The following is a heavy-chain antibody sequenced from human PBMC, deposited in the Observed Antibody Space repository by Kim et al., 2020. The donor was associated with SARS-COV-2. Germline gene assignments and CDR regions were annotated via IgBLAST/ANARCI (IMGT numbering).Heavy chain of an antibody. J-gene: IGHJ4*02. Sequence: RYSPSLKNRLTITKDTSKNQVVLTLTNLDPVDTASYYCVHTAATIGRSFDYWGQGALVTVSS. V-gene: IGHV2-5*01. CDR3: VHTAATIGRSFDY. D-gene: IGHD6-25*01.